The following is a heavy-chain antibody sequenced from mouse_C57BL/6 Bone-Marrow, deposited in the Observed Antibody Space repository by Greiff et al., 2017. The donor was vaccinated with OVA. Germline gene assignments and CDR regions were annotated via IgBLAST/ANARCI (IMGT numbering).Heavy chain of an antibody. J-gene: IGHJ2*01. Sequence: EVKLKQSGPELVKPGASVKISCKASGYSFTGYYMNWVKQSPEKSLECIGEINPSTGGTTYNQKFKAKATLTVDKSSSTAYMQLKSLTSEDSAVYYCARYIPYYDYDYWGQGTTLTVSS. V-gene: IGHV1-42*01. CDR1: GYSFTGYY. D-gene: IGHD2-4*01. CDR3: ARYIPYYDYDY. CDR2: INPSTGGT.